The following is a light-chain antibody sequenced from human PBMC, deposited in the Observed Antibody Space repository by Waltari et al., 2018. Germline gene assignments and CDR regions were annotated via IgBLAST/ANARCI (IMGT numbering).Light chain of an antibody. Sequence: QSVLTQAPSASGTPGQRVTISCSGGSSNIGSKPVSWYQQLPGAAPKLLIYSNDLRPSGVPDRFSGSKSGTSASLAISGLQSEDEADYYCSSWDDSLSGRVFGPGTRVTVL. V-gene: IGLV1-44*01. CDR2: SND. J-gene: IGLJ1*01. CDR3: SSWDDSLSGRV. CDR1: SSNIGSKP.